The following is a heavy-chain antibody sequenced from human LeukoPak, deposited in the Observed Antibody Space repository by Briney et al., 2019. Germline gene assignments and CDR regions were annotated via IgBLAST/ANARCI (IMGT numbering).Heavy chain of an antibody. CDR1: GFTFSSYG. D-gene: IGHD2-8*02. CDR2: ISGSGGST. CDR3: ARVLNAFDI. J-gene: IGHJ3*02. Sequence: GGSLRLSCAASGFTFSSYGMSWVCQAPGKGLEWVSAISGSGGSTYYADSVKGRFTISRDNSKNTLYLQMNSLRAEDTAVYYCARVLNAFDIWGQGTMVTVSS. V-gene: IGHV3-23*01.